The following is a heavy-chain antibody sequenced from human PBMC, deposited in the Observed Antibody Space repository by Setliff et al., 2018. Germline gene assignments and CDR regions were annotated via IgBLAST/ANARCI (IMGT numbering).Heavy chain of an antibody. CDR1: EYSFIDYW. V-gene: IGHV5-10-1*01. CDR3: ARPIESSRWHPFDS. D-gene: IGHD2-2*01. Sequence: GESLKISCRGSEYSFIDYWISWVRRTPGGGLEWMGKVDPSDSYATYGPSFQGHVIISVDTSINTVYLQWSRLEASDSGIYYCARPIESSRWHPFDSWGQGALVTVSS. J-gene: IGHJ5*01. CDR2: VDPSDSYA.